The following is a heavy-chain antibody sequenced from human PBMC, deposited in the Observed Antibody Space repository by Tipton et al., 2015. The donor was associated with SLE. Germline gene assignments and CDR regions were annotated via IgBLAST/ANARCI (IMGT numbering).Heavy chain of an antibody. D-gene: IGHD3-9*01. Sequence: TLSLTCTVSGDSISSYFWSWIRQSPGKGLEWIGYIYDTGSTNYNPSLQSRVTISIDTSKKQFSLKLTSVTAADTAVYYCARERYFDWLFKAADSWGQGTLVTVSS. CDR3: ARERYFDWLFKAADS. J-gene: IGHJ4*02. CDR2: IYDTGST. CDR1: GDSISSYF. V-gene: IGHV4-59*01.